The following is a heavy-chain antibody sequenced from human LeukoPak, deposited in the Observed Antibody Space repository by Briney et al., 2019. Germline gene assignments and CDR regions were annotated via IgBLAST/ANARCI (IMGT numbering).Heavy chain of an antibody. J-gene: IGHJ1*01. D-gene: IGHD1-26*01. V-gene: IGHV4-61*02. CDR2: IHISGST. Sequence: SETLSLTCTVSDGSISSGTYYWSWIRQPAGKGLEWIGRIHISGSTDYNPSLKSRVTISLDTSKNQFSLKLSSVTAADTAVYYCARSGIVGATSYFQHWGQGTLVTVSS. CDR3: ARSGIVGATSYFQH. CDR1: DGSISSGTYY.